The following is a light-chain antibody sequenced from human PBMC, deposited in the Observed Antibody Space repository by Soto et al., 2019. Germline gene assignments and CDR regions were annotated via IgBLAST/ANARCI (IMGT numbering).Light chain of an antibody. CDR3: QHYVSPPIT. V-gene: IGKV3-20*01. J-gene: IGKJ5*01. CDR1: QSVTSNY. Sequence: EIVLTQSPGTLSLSPGERATLSCRASQSVTSNYLAWYQQKPGKAPRLLVYGASSRANGISDRFSGSGSGTDFTLTISRLEPEDFAVYYCQHYVSPPITFAQGTRLEIK. CDR2: GAS.